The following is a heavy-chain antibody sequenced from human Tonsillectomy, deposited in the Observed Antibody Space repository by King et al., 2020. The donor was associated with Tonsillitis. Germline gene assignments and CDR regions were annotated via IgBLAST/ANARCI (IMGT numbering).Heavy chain of an antibody. V-gene: IGHV4-59*01. CDR2: IYHSGGS. CDR1: GGSISSYY. J-gene: IGHJ4*02. Sequence: QLQESGPGLVKSSETLSLTCTVSGGSISSYYWSWIRQTPGKGLEWIGFIYHSGGSNYNPSLKSRVTISPDTSTNQFSLNLTSVTAADTAVYYCARELGHYGDYPYFDYWGQGILVTVSS. D-gene: IGHD4-17*01. CDR3: ARELGHYGDYPYFDY.